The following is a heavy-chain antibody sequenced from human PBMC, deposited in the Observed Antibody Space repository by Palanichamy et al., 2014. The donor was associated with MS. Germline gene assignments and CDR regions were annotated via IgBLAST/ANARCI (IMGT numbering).Heavy chain of an antibody. CDR1: GFTFSSYW. CDR2: IKQDGTET. CDR3: ARDSSPRITNWLDAFDI. Sequence: EVHLVESGGGSVQPGGSLRLSCAASGFTFSSYWMTWVRQAPGKGLEWVANIKQDGTETHYADSVKGRFTISRDNPKNSLCLQMDGLSAEDTAVYYCARDSSPRITNWLDAFDIWGQGTMVTVSS. J-gene: IGHJ3*02. D-gene: IGHD3-16*01. V-gene: IGHV3-7*01.